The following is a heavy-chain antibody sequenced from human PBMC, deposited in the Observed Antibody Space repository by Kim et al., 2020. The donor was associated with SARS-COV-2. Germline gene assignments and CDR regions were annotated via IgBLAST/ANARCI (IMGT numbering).Heavy chain of an antibody. D-gene: IGHD2-2*01. J-gene: IGHJ4*02. CDR2: ITPSDGTT. Sequence: ASVKVSCKASGYTFSNYYMHWVRQAPGQGLEWMGVITPSDGTTTYAQRFQGRVTMTRDTSTTTVYMELSSLTSEDTAVYYCAREFGGAGTSCHVYWGQGTLVTVSS. CDR1: GYTFSNYY. CDR3: AREFGGAGTSCHVY. V-gene: IGHV1-46*01.